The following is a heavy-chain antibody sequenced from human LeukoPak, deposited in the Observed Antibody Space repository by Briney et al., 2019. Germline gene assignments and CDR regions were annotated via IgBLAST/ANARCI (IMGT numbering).Heavy chain of an antibody. J-gene: IGHJ4*02. CDR2: ITWNGGSI. CDR3: ARDYARPDY. V-gene: IGHV3-20*04. Sequence: GSLRLSCAASGFTFEDYGMSWVRQAPGKGLEWVSGITWNGGSIGYADSVKGRFTMSRDNAKNSLYLQMDSLKTEDTALYYCARDYARPDYWGQGTLVTVSS. D-gene: IGHD4-17*01. CDR1: GFTFEDYG.